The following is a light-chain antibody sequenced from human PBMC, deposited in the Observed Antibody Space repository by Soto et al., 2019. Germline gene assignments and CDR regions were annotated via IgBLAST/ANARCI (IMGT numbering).Light chain of an antibody. J-gene: IGKJ1*01. Sequence: DNKQTLGPSSLAASIGNRVMITGGASQSISSYLNWYQQKPGKAPKLLIYAASSLQSGVPSRFSGSGSGTDFTLTISSLQPEDFATYYCQQSYSTAWTFGQGTKLDI. CDR2: AAS. CDR3: QQSYSTAWT. V-gene: IGKV1-39*01. CDR1: QSISSY.